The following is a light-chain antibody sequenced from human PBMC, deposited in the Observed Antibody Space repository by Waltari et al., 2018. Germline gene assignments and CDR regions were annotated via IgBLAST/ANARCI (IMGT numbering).Light chain of an antibody. CDR3: SSYISSSTLEL. Sequence: QSALTQPASVSGSPGQSIRIACTETSSDVGSYNYVTWYQQHPGKAPKLMIFDVSNRPSGVSNRFSGSKPCNTASLTISGLQAEDEADYYCSSYISSSTLELFGGGTSLTVL. CDR1: SSDVGSYNY. CDR2: DVS. J-gene: IGLJ2*01. V-gene: IGLV2-14*03.